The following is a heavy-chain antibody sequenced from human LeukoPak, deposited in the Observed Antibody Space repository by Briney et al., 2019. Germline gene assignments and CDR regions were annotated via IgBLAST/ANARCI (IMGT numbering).Heavy chain of an antibody. V-gene: IGHV4-34*01. D-gene: IGHD4-17*01. Sequence: SETLSLTCTVSGGSISSYYWSWIRQPPGKGLEWIGEINHSGSTNYNPSLKSRVTISVDTSKNQFSLKLSSVTAADTAVYYCARGGEDYGDYVRYWGQGTLVTVSS. CDR2: INHSGST. CDR3: ARGGEDYGDYVRY. CDR1: GGSISSYY. J-gene: IGHJ4*02.